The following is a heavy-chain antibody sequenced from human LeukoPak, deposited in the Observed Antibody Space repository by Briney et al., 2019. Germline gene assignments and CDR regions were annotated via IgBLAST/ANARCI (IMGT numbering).Heavy chain of an antibody. V-gene: IGHV3-23*01. D-gene: IGHD5-12*01. J-gene: IGHJ6*02. Sequence: GGSLRPSCSASGSTFSYYAMSWVRQTPGKGLEWVSAVSNSGGSTYYAESVKGRFTISRDNSKNTLNLQMNSLRADDTAVYYCAKARDIGTYYYYAMDVWGQGATVTVSS. CDR3: AKARDIGTYYYYAMDV. CDR2: VSNSGGST. CDR1: GSTFSYYA.